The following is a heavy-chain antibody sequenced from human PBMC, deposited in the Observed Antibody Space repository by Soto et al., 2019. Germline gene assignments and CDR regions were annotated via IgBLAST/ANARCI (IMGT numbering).Heavy chain of an antibody. Sequence: SETLSLTCTVSGCSISSYYWSWIRQPPGKGLEWIGYIYYSGSTNYNPSLKSRVTISVDTSKNQFSLKLSSVTAADTAVYYCARTSLWSSPYYFDYWGQGTLVTVSS. V-gene: IGHV4-59*01. J-gene: IGHJ4*02. CDR2: IYYSGST. CDR3: ARTSLWSSPYYFDY. D-gene: IGHD6-6*01. CDR1: GCSISSYY.